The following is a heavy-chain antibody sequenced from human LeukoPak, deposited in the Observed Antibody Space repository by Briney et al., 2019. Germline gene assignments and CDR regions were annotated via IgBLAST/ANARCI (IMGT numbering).Heavy chain of an antibody. CDR1: GFTFSRFW. J-gene: IGHJ4*02. CDR2: INQDGSEK. V-gene: IGHV3-7*01. D-gene: IGHD5-12*01. CDR3: ARDGGVSGYDLLDY. Sequence: GGSLRLSCAASGFTFSRFWMTWVRQAPGKGLEWEANINQDGSEKYYVDSVKGRFTISRDNAKNSVYLQMNSLRAEDTAVYYCARDGGVSGYDLLDYWGQGTLVTVSS.